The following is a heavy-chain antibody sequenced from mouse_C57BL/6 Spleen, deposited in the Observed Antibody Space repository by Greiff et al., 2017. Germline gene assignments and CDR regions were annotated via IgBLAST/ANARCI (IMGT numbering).Heavy chain of an antibody. CDR1: GYTFTSYW. CDR3: ARRGGSHAMDY. J-gene: IGHJ4*01. CDR2: IHPNSGST. V-gene: IGHV1-64*01. Sequence: QVQLQQPGAELVKPGASVKLSCKASGYTFTSYWMHWVKQRPGQGLEWIGMIHPNSGSTNYNEKFKSKATLTVDKSSSTAYMQLSSLTSEDSAVYYWARRGGSHAMDYWGQGTSVTVSS.